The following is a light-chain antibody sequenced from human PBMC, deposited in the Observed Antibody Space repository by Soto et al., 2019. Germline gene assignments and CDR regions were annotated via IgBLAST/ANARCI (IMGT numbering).Light chain of an antibody. CDR3: SSYTSSSTVV. CDR1: SSDVGGYNY. CDR2: NVS. Sequence: ALTQPASVSGSPGQSITISCTGTSSDVGGYNYVSWYQQHPGKAPKLMIYNVSNRPSGVSNRFSGSKSGNTASLTISGLQAEDEDDYYCSSYTSSSTVVFGGGTKLTVL. J-gene: IGLJ2*01. V-gene: IGLV2-14*01.